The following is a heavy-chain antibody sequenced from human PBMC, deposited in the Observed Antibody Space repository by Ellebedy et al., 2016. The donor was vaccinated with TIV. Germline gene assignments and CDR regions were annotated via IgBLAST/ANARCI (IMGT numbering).Heavy chain of an antibody. J-gene: IGHJ6*02. CDR3: ARWIAARGGMDV. CDR2: IKQDGSEK. V-gene: IGHV3-7*03. D-gene: IGHD6-13*01. Sequence: PGGSLRLSCAASGFTFSSYWMSWVRQAPGKGLEWVANIKQDGSEKYYVDSVKGRVTLSRDNAKNSLYLQINSLSAEDTAVYYCARWIAARGGMDVWGQGTTVTVSS. CDR1: GFTFSSYW.